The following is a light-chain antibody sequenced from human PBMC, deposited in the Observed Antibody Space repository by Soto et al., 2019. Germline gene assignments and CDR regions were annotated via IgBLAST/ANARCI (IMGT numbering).Light chain of an antibody. V-gene: IGKV3-11*01. Sequence: EMVLTQSPATLSLSPGERVPLSFRASQSVSNSLVWYQQKAGQAPRLLLYGISYRATGVPARFSGSGSGTDFTLSISSLEPEDFAIYYCQQGSDWPPTYTFGQGTKLEIK. CDR2: GIS. J-gene: IGKJ2*01. CDR1: QSVSNS. CDR3: QQGSDWPPTYT.